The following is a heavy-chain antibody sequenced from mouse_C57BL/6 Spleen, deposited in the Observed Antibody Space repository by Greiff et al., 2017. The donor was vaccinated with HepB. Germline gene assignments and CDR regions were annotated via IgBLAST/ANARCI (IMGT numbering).Heavy chain of an antibody. CDR1: GYTFTSYG. J-gene: IGHJ3*01. V-gene: IGHV1-81*01. CDR2: IYPRSGNT. Sequence: QLTQSGAELARPGASVKLFCKASGYTFTSYGISRVKQRTGQGLEWIGEIYPRSGNTYYNEKFKGKATLTADKSSSTAYMELRRLTSEDSAVYFCAPITTVVAAGAYWGQRTLVTVSA. CDR3: APITTVVAAGAY. D-gene: IGHD1-1*01.